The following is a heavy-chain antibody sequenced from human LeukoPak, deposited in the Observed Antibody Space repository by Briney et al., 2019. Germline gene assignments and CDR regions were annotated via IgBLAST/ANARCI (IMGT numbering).Heavy chain of an antibody. Sequence: ASVKVSCKASGYTFTGYYMHWVRQAPGQGLEWMGWINPNSGGTNYAQKFQGRVTMTRDTSISTAYMELRSLRSDDTAVYYCARNLGGNSYYYYMDVWGKGTTVTVSS. V-gene: IGHV1-2*02. J-gene: IGHJ6*03. CDR1: GYTFTGYY. CDR2: INPNSGGT. D-gene: IGHD2-15*01. CDR3: ARNLGGNSYYYYMDV.